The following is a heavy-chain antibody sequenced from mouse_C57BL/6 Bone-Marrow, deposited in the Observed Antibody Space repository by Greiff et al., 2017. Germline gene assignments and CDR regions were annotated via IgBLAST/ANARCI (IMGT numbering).Heavy chain of an antibody. J-gene: IGHJ4*01. D-gene: IGHD1-1*01. Sequence: EVKLQESGPGLVKPSQSLSLTCSVTGYSITSGYYWNWIRQFPGNKLEWMGYISYDGSNNYNPSLKNRISITRDTSKNQFFLKLNSLTTEDTATYYCARGATVVAYYYAMDYWGQGTSVTVSS. V-gene: IGHV3-6*01. CDR2: ISYDGSN. CDR3: ARGATVVAYYYAMDY. CDR1: GYSITSGYY.